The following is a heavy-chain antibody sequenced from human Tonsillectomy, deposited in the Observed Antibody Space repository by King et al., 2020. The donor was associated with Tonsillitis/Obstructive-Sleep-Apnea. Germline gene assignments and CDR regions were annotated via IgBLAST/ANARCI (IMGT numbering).Heavy chain of an antibody. CDR2: ISGDGGST. CDR3: AKDISDYGAGSYYNY. D-gene: IGHD3-10*01. J-gene: IGHJ4*02. Sequence: VQLVESGGGVVQPGGSLRLSCAASGFTFDDYAMHWVRQAPGKGLEWVSLISGDGGSTYYADSVKGRFTISRDNSKNSLYLQMNSLRTKDTALYYCAKDISDYGAGSYYNYWGQGTLVTVSS. CDR1: GFTFDDYA. V-gene: IGHV3-43*02.